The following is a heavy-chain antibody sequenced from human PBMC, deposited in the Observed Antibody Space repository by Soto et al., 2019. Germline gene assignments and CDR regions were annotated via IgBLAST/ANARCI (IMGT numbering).Heavy chain of an antibody. Sequence: PGGALRLSCAASGCTFRRCAMSWVRQVPGKGLEWVSAISGSGGSTYYADSVKGRFTISRDNSKNTLYLQMNSLRAEDTAVYYCAKSPLMVRLRLSQFAYWGQRTLVLGSS. J-gene: IGHJ4*02. V-gene: IGHV3-23*01. D-gene: IGHD2-8*01. CDR3: AKSPLMVRLRLSQFAY. CDR2: ISGSGGST. CDR1: GCTFRRCA.